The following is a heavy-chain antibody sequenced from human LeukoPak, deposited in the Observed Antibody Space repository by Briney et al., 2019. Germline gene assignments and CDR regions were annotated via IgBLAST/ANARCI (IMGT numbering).Heavy chain of an antibody. V-gene: IGHV4-59*03. CDR3: AYRILDDYYDSSFGMDV. D-gene: IGHD3-22*01. CDR2: VYYSGST. CDR1: GGSISSYY. J-gene: IGHJ6*02. Sequence: TSETLSLTCTVSGGSISSYYWSWIRQPPGKGMEWIGYVYYSGSTNYNPSLKSRVTISVDTSKNQLSLRLSSVTAADTAVYYCAYRILDDYYDSSFGMDVWGQGTTVTVSS.